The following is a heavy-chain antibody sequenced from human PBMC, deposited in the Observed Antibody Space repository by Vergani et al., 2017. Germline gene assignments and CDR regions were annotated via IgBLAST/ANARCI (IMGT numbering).Heavy chain of an antibody. CDR2: IYTSGST. Sequence: QVQLQESGPGLVKPSQTLSLTCTVSGGSISSGSYYWSWIRQPAGKGLEWIGRIYTSGSTNYNPSLKSRVTISVDTSKNQFSLKLSSVTAADTAVYYCARGEVRAEHWYFDLWGRGTLVTVSS. CDR3: ARGEVRAEHWYFDL. J-gene: IGHJ2*01. CDR1: GGSISSGSYY. V-gene: IGHV4-61*02. D-gene: IGHD1-26*01.